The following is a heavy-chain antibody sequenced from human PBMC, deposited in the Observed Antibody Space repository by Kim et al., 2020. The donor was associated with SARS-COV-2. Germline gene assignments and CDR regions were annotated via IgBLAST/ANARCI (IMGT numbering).Heavy chain of an antibody. J-gene: IGHJ4*02. CDR2: INAGNGNT. V-gene: IGHV1-3*01. CDR3: ARDYGDYGFRVDY. CDR1: GYTFTSYA. D-gene: IGHD4-17*01. Sequence: ASVKVSCKASGYTFTSYAMHWVRQAPGQRLEWMGWINAGNGNTKYSQKFQGRVTITRDTSASTAYMELSSLRSEDTAVYYCARDYGDYGFRVDYWGQGTLVTVSS.